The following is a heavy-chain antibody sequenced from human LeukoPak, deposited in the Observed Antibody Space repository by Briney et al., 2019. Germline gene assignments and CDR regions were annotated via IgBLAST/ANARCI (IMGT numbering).Heavy chain of an antibody. D-gene: IGHD3-22*01. J-gene: IGHJ4*02. CDR3: ARGIFYDSSGYSTYHFDY. Sequence: PSQTLSLTRTVSGGSISSGDYYWSWIRQPPGKGLEWLGYIYYSGRTYYNPSLESRVTISVATSKNQFSLKLSSVTAADTAVYYCARGIFYDSSGYSTYHFDYWGQGTLVTVSS. CDR1: GGSISSGDYY. CDR2: IYYSGRT. V-gene: IGHV4-30-4*01.